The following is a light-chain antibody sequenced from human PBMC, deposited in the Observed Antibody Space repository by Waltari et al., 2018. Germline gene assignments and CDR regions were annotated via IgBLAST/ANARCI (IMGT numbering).Light chain of an antibody. CDR2: SDGSH. Sequence: QLVLTQSPSASASLGASVKVTCTLSSGHSNYASAWHQQHHKGPTSDGSHSKGDGIPDRLSGSRSGAERYLTISSLQSEDEADHYCQTWGTGMVFGGGTNLTV. J-gene: IGLJ3*02. CDR1: SGHSNYA. V-gene: IGLV4-69*02. CDR3: QTWGTGMV.